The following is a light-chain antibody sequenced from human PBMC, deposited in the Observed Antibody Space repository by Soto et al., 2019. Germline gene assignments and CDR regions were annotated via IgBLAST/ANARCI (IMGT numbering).Light chain of an antibody. CDR2: DAS. V-gene: IGKV3-11*01. Sequence: EIVLTQSPAPLSLSPGERAPLSCRASQSVSSYLAWYQQKPGQAPRLLIYDASNRATGIPARFSGTGSGTEFTLTISSLQSEDFALYYCQQYNDWPLTFGQGTKVDIK. CDR1: QSVSSY. CDR3: QQYNDWPLT. J-gene: IGKJ1*01.